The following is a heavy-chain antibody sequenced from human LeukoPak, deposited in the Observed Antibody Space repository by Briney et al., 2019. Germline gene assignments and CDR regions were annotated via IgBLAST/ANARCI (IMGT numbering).Heavy chain of an antibody. J-gene: IGHJ5*01. CDR2: IHSDGSVT. V-gene: IGHV3-74*01. CDR3: VRIIVGSSNWFDS. D-gene: IGHD1-26*01. Sequence: GGSLRLSCAASGFSFSTHWMHWVRQAPGKWLVWVSRIHSDGSVTNYADSVKGRFTISRAKAKNSLYQQTDCVRAEVPAVSYCVRIIVGSSNWFDSWGQGNLVTVSS. CDR1: GFSFSTHW.